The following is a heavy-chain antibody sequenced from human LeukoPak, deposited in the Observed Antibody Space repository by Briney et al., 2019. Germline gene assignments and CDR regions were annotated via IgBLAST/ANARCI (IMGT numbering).Heavy chain of an antibody. Sequence: GGSLRLSCAASGFIFSSDEMTWVRQAPGKGLESVSFISSSADTILYADSVKGRFTISRDNGKNALYLQMNSLRAEDTAVYYCTKERGSYWGQGTLVTVSS. CDR2: ISSSADTI. CDR1: GFIFSSDE. J-gene: IGHJ4*02. CDR3: TKERGSY. V-gene: IGHV3-48*03.